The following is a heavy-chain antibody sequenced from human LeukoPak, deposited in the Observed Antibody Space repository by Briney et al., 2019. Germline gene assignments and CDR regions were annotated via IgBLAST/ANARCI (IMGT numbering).Heavy chain of an antibody. Sequence: GGSLRLSCAASGFTISSNYMGWVHQAPGKGLEWVSVIYSSGSTYYADSVKGRFTISRDNSKNTLYLQMNSLRAEDTAVYYCARERNLEIAVAGTIFDYWGQGTLVTVSS. CDR1: GFTISSNY. J-gene: IGHJ4*02. V-gene: IGHV3-66*01. CDR2: IYSSGST. CDR3: ARERNLEIAVAGTIFDY. D-gene: IGHD6-19*01.